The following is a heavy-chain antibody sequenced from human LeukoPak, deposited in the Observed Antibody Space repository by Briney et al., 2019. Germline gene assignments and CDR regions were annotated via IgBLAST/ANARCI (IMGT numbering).Heavy chain of an antibody. V-gene: IGHV3-7*01. CDR1: RFTFSSYW. CDR2: IKQDGSEK. D-gene: IGHD2-15*01. CDR3: ARDSGGVVAARGYFDY. J-gene: IGHJ4*02. Sequence: GGSLRLSCAASRFTFSSYWMSWVRQAPGKGLEWVANIKQDGSEKYYVDSVKGRFTISRDNAKNSLYLQMNSLRAEDTAVYYCARDSGGVVAARGYFDYWGQGTLVTVSS.